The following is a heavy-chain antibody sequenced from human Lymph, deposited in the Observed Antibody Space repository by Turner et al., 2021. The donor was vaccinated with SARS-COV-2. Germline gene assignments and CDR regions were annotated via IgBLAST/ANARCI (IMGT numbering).Heavy chain of an antibody. CDR3: ARVGPGGFDY. Sequence: QVQLVQSGAAVKKPGASVKVSCKASGYTFTSYYMHWVRQAPGQGLEWMGRINPSGDSTSYAQKFQGRVTMTRDTSTSTVYMELSSLRSEDTAVYYCARVGPGGFDYWGQGTPVTVSS. CDR1: GYTFTSYY. CDR2: INPSGDST. V-gene: IGHV1-46*01. D-gene: IGHD2-15*01. J-gene: IGHJ4*02.